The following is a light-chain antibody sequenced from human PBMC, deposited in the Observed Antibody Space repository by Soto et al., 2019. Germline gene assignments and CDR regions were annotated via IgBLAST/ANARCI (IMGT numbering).Light chain of an antibody. CDR3: SSYTSSSTVM. V-gene: IGLV2-14*03. J-gene: IGLJ3*02. CDR1: SSDVGGYNY. CDR2: DVN. Sequence: QSALTQPASVSGSPGQSITMSCTGTSSDVGGYNYVSWYQHHPGKAPQLMIYDVNNRPSGVSNRFSGSTSGNTASLTIAGLQAEDEADYYCSSYTSSSTVMFGGGTKLTVL.